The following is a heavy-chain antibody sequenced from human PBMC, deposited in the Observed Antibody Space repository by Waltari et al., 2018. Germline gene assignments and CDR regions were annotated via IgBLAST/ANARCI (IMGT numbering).Heavy chain of an antibody. J-gene: IGHJ4*02. V-gene: IGHV1-69*13. Sequence: QVPLVQSGAEVKKPGSSVKVSCKASGGTFSSSAISWVRQPPGQGLEWMGGIIPIFGTANYAQKFQGRVTITADESTSTAYMELSSLRSEDTAVYYCARSFSGDIVATSFDYWGQGTLVTVSS. CDR3: ARSFSGDIVATSFDY. D-gene: IGHD5-12*01. CDR1: GGTFSSSA. CDR2: IIPIFGTA.